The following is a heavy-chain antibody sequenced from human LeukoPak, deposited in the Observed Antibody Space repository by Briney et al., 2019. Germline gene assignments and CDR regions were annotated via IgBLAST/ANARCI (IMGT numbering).Heavy chain of an antibody. Sequence: GSLRLSCAASGFTFSDYYMSWIRQPPGKGLEWIGEINHSGSTNYNPSLKSRVTISVDTSKNQFSLKLSSVTAADTAVYYCARIYYDFWSGYSLNYYYYGMDVWGQGTTVTVSS. V-gene: IGHV4-34*01. CDR1: GFTFSDYY. J-gene: IGHJ6*02. D-gene: IGHD3-3*01. CDR2: INHSGST. CDR3: ARIYYDFWSGYSLNYYYYGMDV.